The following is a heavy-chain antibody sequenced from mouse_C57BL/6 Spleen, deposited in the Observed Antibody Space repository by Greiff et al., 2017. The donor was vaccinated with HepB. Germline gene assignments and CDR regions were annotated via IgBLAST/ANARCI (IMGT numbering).Heavy chain of an antibody. D-gene: IGHD2-12*01. J-gene: IGHJ4*01. CDR3: ARSYDEGYYYAMDY. Sequence: EVMLVESGGGLVKPGGSLKLSCAASGFTFSDYGMHWVRQAPEKGLEWVAYISSGSSTIYYADTVKGRFTISRDNAKNTLFLQMTSLRSEDTAMYYCARSYDEGYYYAMDYWGQGTSVTVSS. CDR1: GFTFSDYG. V-gene: IGHV5-17*01. CDR2: ISSGSSTI.